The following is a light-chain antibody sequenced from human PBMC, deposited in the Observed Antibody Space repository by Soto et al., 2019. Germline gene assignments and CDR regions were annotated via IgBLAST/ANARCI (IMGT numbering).Light chain of an antibody. Sequence: DIQMTQSPNTLSASLGDRVSITCRASQSISSWLAWYQQKPGKAPKLLIFDVSSLESGVPSRFSGSHSGTDFTLTISSLQPDDFATYFCQQVKTFPLTFGGGTKVDIK. CDR3: QQVKTFPLT. V-gene: IGKV1-5*01. CDR1: QSISSW. CDR2: DVS. J-gene: IGKJ4*01.